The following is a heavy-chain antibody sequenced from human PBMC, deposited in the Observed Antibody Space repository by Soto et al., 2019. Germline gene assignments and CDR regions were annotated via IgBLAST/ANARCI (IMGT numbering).Heavy chain of an antibody. CDR3: ATQAHTSDGSGSFPSDPDY. D-gene: IGHD3-10*01. CDR2: IYSSGST. Sequence: QLQLQESGPGLVKPSETLSLTCTVSGGSISSSVYYWGWIRQPPGKGLEWIGSIYSSGSTYYNPSLKSRVTISVDTSTHQFSLNLSSVTAAATAVYYCATQAHTSDGSGSFPSDPDYWGQGTLVTVSS. V-gene: IGHV4-39*01. CDR1: GGSISSSVYY. J-gene: IGHJ4*02.